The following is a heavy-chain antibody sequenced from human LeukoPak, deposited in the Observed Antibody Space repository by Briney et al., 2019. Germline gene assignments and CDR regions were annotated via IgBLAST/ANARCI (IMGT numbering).Heavy chain of an antibody. Sequence: GSLRLSCAAPGFTVSSNYMSWVRQAPGKGLEWVSVIYSGGSTYYADSVKGRFTISRDNSKNTLYLQMNSLRAEDTAVYYCASSYCSSTSCYLGFDYWGQGTLVTVSS. CDR1: GFTVSSNY. CDR3: ASSYCSSTSCYLGFDY. CDR2: IYSGGST. V-gene: IGHV3-53*01. J-gene: IGHJ4*02. D-gene: IGHD2-2*01.